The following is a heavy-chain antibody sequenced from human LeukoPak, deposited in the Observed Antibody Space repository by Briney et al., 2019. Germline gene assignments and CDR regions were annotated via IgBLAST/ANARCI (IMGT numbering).Heavy chain of an antibody. CDR3: ATHPAPLGATPIVDY. D-gene: IGHD1-26*01. Sequence: ASVKVSCKVSGYTLTELSMHWVRQAPGKGLEWMGGFDPEDGETIYAQKFQGRVTMTEDTSTDTAYMELSSLRSEDTAVYYCATHPAPLGATPIVDYWGQGTLVTVSS. CDR2: FDPEDGET. V-gene: IGHV1-24*01. CDR1: GYTLTELS. J-gene: IGHJ4*02.